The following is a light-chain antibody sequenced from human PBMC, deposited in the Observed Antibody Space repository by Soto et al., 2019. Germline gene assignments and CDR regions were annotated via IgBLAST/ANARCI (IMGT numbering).Light chain of an antibody. Sequence: EIVMTQSPATLSSFPGDRVTLSFMASQRVASNLAWYQQKPGQAPRLLIYEASSRSTGIPDRFSGSASGTDFTLTISRLEPEDFAVYYCQQYGSSPRTFGQGTKVDIK. J-gene: IGKJ1*01. CDR2: EAS. CDR3: QQYGSSPRT. CDR1: QRVASN. V-gene: IGKV3-20*01.